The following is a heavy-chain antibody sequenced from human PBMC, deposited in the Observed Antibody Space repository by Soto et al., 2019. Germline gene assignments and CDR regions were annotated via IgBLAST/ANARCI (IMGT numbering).Heavy chain of an antibody. D-gene: IGHD6-13*01. J-gene: IGHJ6*03. V-gene: IGHV1-8*01. Sequence: QVQLVQSGAEVKKPGASVKVSCKASGYTFTSYDINWVRQATGQGLEWMGWMNPNSGNTGYAQKFQGRVTMTRNPSISTTYMELSSLRSEDTAVYYCARGPGSWYYYYMDVWGKGTTVTVSS. CDR2: MNPNSGNT. CDR1: GYTFTSYD. CDR3: ARGPGSWYYYYMDV.